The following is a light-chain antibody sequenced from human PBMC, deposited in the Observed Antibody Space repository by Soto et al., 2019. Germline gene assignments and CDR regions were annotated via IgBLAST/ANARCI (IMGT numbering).Light chain of an antibody. CDR2: YDD. CDR1: TSNTGNNA. J-gene: IGLJ7*01. Sequence: QSVLTQPSSVSEAPGQRITISCSGSTSNTGNNAVSWYQQVPGKAPKLLMYYDDILPSGVSDRFSGFKSGTSASLAIRGLQPEDEADYYCAAWDDSLNAAVFGGGTQLTVL. V-gene: IGLV1-36*01. CDR3: AAWDDSLNAAV.